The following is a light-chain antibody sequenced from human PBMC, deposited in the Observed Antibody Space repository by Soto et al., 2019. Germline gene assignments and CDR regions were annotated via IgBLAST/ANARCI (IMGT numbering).Light chain of an antibody. CDR3: QQFNSYPST. V-gene: IGKV1-5*01. CDR1: QSISSF. J-gene: IGKJ4*01. Sequence: DIPMYQSPSPPSVSVCDRVTITCRASQSISSFLAWYQQKPGKAPKLLIYAASSLQSGVPSRFSGSGSGTDFTLTISSLQPEDFATYYCQQFNSYPSTFGGGTKVDIK. CDR2: AAS.